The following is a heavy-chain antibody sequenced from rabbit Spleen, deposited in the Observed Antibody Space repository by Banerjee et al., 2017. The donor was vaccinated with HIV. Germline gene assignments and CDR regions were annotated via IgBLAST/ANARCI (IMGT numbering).Heavy chain of an antibody. CDR1: GFSFSSSYY. J-gene: IGHJ6*01. V-gene: IGHV1S45*01. CDR2: IYTGSGGST. Sequence: QEQLVESGGGLVQPEGSLTLTCKASGFSFSSSYYMCWVRQAPGKGLQWIACIYTGSGGSTYYASWVNGRFTISKTSSTVSLKMTSLTAADTATYFCARDTGTSFSSYGMDLWGPGTLVTVS. D-gene: IGHD7-1*01. CDR3: ARDTGTSFSSYGMDL.